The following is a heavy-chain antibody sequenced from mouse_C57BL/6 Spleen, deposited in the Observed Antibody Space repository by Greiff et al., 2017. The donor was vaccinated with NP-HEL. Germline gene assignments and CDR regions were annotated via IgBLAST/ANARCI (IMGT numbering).Heavy chain of an antibody. CDR1: GFNIKDYY. CDR3: TTGGAGLYAMDY. CDR2: IDPEDGDT. Sequence: EVQLQQSGAELVRPGASVKLSCTASGFNIKDYYMHWVKQRPEQGLEWIGRIDPEDGDTEYAPKFQGKATMTADTSSNTAYLQLSSLTSEDTAVYYCTTGGAGLYAMDYWGQGTSVTVSS. J-gene: IGHJ4*01. V-gene: IGHV14-1*01.